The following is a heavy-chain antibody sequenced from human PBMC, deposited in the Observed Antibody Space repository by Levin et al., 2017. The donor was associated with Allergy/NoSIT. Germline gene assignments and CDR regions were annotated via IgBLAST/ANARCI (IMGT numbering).Heavy chain of an antibody. D-gene: IGHD2-2*01. V-gene: IGHV3-23*01. CDR2: ISGSGGST. CDR3: ATLGYCSSTTCRGYFDY. Sequence: PGGSLRLSCAASGFTFSSYAMSWVRQAPGKGLEWVSAISGSGGSTYYADSVKGRFTISRDNSKNTLYLQMNSLRAEDTAVYYCATLGYCSSTTCRGYFDYWGQGTLVTVSS. J-gene: IGHJ4*02. CDR1: GFTFSSYA.